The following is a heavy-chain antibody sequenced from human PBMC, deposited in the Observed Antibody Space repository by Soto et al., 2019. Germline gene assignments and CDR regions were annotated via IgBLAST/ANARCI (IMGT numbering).Heavy chain of an antibody. J-gene: IGHJ4*02. Sequence: EVQLVPSGAEVTKPGESLRISCKGSGYTFSSYWIAWVRQMPGKGLEWVGIIDPGDSETRITPSFQGQVSISADKSINTPYLQWSSLWASDTAMYYCARVRGCSDGTCYPFDYWGQGTLVTVSS. CDR3: ARVRGCSDGTCYPFDY. D-gene: IGHD2-15*01. V-gene: IGHV5-51*03. CDR1: GYTFSSYW. CDR2: IDPGDSET.